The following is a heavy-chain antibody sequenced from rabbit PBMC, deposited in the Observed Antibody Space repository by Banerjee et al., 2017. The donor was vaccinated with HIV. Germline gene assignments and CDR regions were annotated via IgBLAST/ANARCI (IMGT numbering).Heavy chain of an antibody. V-gene: IGHV1S45*01. D-gene: IGHD1-1*01. CDR3: ARDGASGYNFNL. J-gene: IGHJ4*01. CDR2: INTSTGNT. Sequence: QEQLEESGGDLVKPEGSLTLTCTASGFSFSYKYVMCWVRQAPGKGLEWIACINTSTGNTVYATWAKGRFTISKTSWTTVTLQMTSLTAADTATYFCARDGASGYNFNLWGPGTLVTVS. CDR1: GFSFSYKYV.